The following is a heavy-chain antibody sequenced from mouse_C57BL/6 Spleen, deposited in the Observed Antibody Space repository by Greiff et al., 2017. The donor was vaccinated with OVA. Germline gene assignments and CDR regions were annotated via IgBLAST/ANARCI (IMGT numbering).Heavy chain of an antibody. D-gene: IGHD4-1*01. CDR2: ISSGSSTI. J-gene: IGHJ2*01. Sequence: EVQLQQSGGGLVKPGGSLKLSCAASGFTFSDYGMHWVRQAPEKGLEWVAYISSGSSTIYYADTVKGRFTISRDNAKNTLFLQMTSLRSEDTAMYYCAKNWDLDYWGQGTTLTVSS. CDR3: AKNWDLDY. V-gene: IGHV5-17*01. CDR1: GFTFSDYG.